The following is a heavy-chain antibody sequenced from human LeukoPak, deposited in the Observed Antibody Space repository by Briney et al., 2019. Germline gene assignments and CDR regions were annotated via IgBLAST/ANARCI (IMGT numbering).Heavy chain of an antibody. CDR3: ARVGYGSGSYYWYFDL. D-gene: IGHD3-10*01. V-gene: IGHV4-39*07. CDR2: IEYRGTT. J-gene: IGHJ2*01. Sequence: SETLSLTCTVSGGSISSSSYYWGWIRQPRGKGLEWIGEIEYRGTTNFNPSLKSRVTISVDEPKNQFSLRLSSVTAADTAVYYCARVGYGSGSYYWYFDLWGRGTLITVSS. CDR1: GGSISSSSYY.